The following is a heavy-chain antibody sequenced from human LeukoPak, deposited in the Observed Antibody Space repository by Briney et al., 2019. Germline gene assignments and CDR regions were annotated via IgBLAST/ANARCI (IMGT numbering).Heavy chain of an antibody. CDR3: ARDRMKSWSYYFDY. V-gene: IGHV3-30*02. D-gene: IGHD1-26*01. CDR2: IRYDGSNK. CDR1: GFTFSSYG. Sequence: PVGSLRLSCAASGFTFSSYGMHWVRQAPGKGLEWVAFIRYDGSNKYYADSVKGRFTISRDNAKNSMYLQMNSLRAEDTAVYYCARDRMKSWSYYFDYWGPGTLVTVSA. J-gene: IGHJ4*02.